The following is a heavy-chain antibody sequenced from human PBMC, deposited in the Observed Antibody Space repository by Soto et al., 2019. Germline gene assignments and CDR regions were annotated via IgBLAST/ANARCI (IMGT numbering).Heavy chain of an antibody. CDR2: ISYDGSDK. D-gene: IGHD6-19*01. J-gene: IGHJ6*02. CDR3: VKDRVPGSYGNYYGMDV. CDR1: GFTFNNSG. V-gene: IGHV3-30*18. Sequence: QVQLVESGGGVVQPGRSLRLSCRVSGFTFNNSGMHWVRQAPGKGLEWMAVISYDGSDKYYADSVKGRVFISRDNSKNTLNLEMNSLWSEDTAIYYYVKDRVPGSYGNYYGMDVWGQGTKVTVSS.